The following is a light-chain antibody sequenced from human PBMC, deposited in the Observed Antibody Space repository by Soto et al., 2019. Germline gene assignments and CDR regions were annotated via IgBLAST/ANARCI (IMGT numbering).Light chain of an antibody. V-gene: IGKV1-8*01. CDR1: QGISSY. CDR3: QQYYSYPWT. Sequence: IRMTQSPSSLSASTGDRVTINCRARQGISSYLAWSQQKPGKAPKLLIYAASTLHSGVPSRFSGSGSGTDCTLTISCLQSEDFATYYCQQYYSYPWTFVQGTKVEIK. J-gene: IGKJ1*01. CDR2: AAS.